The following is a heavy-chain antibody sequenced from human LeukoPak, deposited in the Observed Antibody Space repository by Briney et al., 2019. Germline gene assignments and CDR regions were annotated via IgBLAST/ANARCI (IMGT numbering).Heavy chain of an antibody. CDR1: GFTFSSYA. J-gene: IGHJ4*02. CDR3: AKEINYDSSGYYTN. CDR2: ISGSGGST. V-gene: IGHV3-23*01. D-gene: IGHD3-22*01. Sequence: GGSLRLSCAASGFTFSSYAMSWIRQAPGKGLEWVSAISGSGGSTYYADSVKGRFTISRDNSKNTLYLQMNSLRAEDTAVYYCAKEINYDSSGYYTNWGQGTLVTVSS.